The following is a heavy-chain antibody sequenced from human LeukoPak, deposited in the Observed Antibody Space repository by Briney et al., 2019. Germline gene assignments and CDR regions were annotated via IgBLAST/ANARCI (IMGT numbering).Heavy chain of an antibody. CDR1: GGSISSYY. Sequence: SETLSLTCTVSGGSISSYYWSWIRQPPGKGLEWIGYIYYSGSTNYNPSLKSRVTISVDTSKNQFSLKLSSVTAADTAVYYCARWATYSGSWSWFDPWGQGTLVTVSS. CDR2: IYYSGST. J-gene: IGHJ5*02. CDR3: ARWATYSGSWSWFDP. V-gene: IGHV4-59*01. D-gene: IGHD1-26*01.